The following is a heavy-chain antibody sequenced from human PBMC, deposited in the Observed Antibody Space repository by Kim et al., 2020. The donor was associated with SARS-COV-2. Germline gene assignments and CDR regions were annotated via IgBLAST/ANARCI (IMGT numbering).Heavy chain of an antibody. J-gene: IGHJ4*02. D-gene: IGHD6-13*01. V-gene: IGHV3-74*01. Sequence: ADDVKGRFTISRDNAKNTLYLQMNSLRAEDTAVYYCARVAGSSWYIGIDYWGQGTLVTVSS. CDR3: ARVAGSSWYIGIDY.